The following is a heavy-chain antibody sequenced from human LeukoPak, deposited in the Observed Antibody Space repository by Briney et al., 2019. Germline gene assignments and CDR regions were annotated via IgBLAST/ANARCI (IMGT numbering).Heavy chain of an antibody. CDR1: GFTFSDYY. V-gene: IGHV3-11*01. J-gene: IGHJ5*02. Sequence: VGSLRLSCAASGFTFSDYYMSWIRQAPGKGLEWVSYISSSGSTIYYADSVKGRFTISRDNAKNSLYLQMNSLRAEDTAVYYCARSSSWHWFDPWGQGTLVTVSS. D-gene: IGHD6-13*01. CDR3: ARSSSWHWFDP. CDR2: ISSSGSTI.